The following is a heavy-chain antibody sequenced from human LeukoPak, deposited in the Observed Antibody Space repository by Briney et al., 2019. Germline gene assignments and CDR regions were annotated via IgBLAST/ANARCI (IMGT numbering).Heavy chain of an antibody. CDR2: ISWNSGSI. CDR3: AKDMGGNSEDAFDI. D-gene: IGHD4-23*01. J-gene: IGHJ3*02. Sequence: GGSLRLSCAASGFTFDDYAMHWVRHAPGKGLEWASGISWNSGSIGYADSVKGRFTISRDNAKNSLYLQMNSLRAEDTALYYCAKDMGGNSEDAFDIWGQGTMVTVSS. V-gene: IGHV3-9*01. CDR1: GFTFDDYA.